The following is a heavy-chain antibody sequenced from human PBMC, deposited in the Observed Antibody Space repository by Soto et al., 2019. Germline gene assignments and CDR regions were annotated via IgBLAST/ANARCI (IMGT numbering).Heavy chain of an antibody. Sequence: QVHLVQSGAEVRKPGASVKVSCKASGYSFTTYGFSWVRQAPGQGLEWMGWVNVYTVDTIYTQKLQRRVTMTTDTSRTPGYLEVRRLTCDDTAVYYCAREGALSGYSQYSLDYWGQGALVSFSS. CDR2: VNVYTVDT. J-gene: IGHJ4*02. CDR1: GYSFTTYG. CDR3: AREGALSGYSQYSLDY. D-gene: IGHD3-9*01. V-gene: IGHV1-18*01.